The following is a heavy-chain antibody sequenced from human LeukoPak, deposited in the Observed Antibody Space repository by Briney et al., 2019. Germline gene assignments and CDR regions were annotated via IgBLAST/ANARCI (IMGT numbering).Heavy chain of an antibody. CDR3: ARSYGSLYCFDY. CDR1: GFTFSSYA. J-gene: IGHJ4*02. CDR2: ISSNGGST. V-gene: IGHV3-64*01. Sequence: GGSLRLSCAASGFTFSSYAMHWVRQAPGKGLEYVSAISSNGGSTYYANSVKGRFTISRDNSKNTLYLQMCSLRAEDMAVYYCARSYGSLYCFDYWGQGTLVTVSS. D-gene: IGHD3-10*01.